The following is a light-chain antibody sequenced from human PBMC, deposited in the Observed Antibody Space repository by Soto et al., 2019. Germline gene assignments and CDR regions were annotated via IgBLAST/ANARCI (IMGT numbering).Light chain of an antibody. Sequence: EIVLTQSPDTLSLSQGERTTLSCRASQSVSSSYLAWYQQKPGQAPRLLIYGASNRATGIPDRFSGSGSGTDFTLTISRLEPEDFAVYYCQQYGSSPRTFGQGTKVDIK. CDR1: QSVSSSY. J-gene: IGKJ1*01. V-gene: IGKV3-20*01. CDR3: QQYGSSPRT. CDR2: GAS.